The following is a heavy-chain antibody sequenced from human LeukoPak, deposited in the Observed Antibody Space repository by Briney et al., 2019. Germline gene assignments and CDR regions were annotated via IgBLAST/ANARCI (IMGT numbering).Heavy chain of an antibody. CDR1: GFTFRSHA. J-gene: IGHJ4*02. CDR3: ARDIVAAGGRYFDH. D-gene: IGHD6-13*01. V-gene: IGHV3-23*01. Sequence: GGSLRLSCVGSGFTFRSHAMSWVRQAPEKGLEFVSGIYENGGTTYYADSVKGRFSISRDNSKNTLYLQMNSLRGEDMALYYCARDIVAAGGRYFDHWGQGTLVTVSS. CDR2: IYENGGTT.